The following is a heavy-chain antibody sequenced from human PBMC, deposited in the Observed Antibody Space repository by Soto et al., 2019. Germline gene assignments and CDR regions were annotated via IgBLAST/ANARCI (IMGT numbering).Heavy chain of an antibody. V-gene: IGHV3-73*01. CDR3: TSSMTTVNC. D-gene: IGHD4-4*01. Sequence: GGSLRLSCAASGFTFSGSAMHWVRQASGKGLEWVGRIRSKANSYATAYAASVKGRFTISRDDSKNTAYLQMNSLKTEDTAVYYCTSSMTTVNCWGQGTLVTVSS. J-gene: IGHJ4*02. CDR2: IRSKANSYAT. CDR1: GFTFSGSA.